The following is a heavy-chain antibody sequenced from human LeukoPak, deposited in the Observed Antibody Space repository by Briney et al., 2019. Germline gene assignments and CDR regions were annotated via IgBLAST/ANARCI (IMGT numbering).Heavy chain of an antibody. Sequence: PGGSLRLSCAASGFTFSSYAMSWVRPAPGKGLEWVSAISGSGGSTYYADSVKGRFTISRDNSKNTLYLQMNSLRAEDTAVYYCAKDRFLEWLLLGSFDYWGQGTLVTVSS. CDR1: GFTFSSYA. D-gene: IGHD3-3*01. V-gene: IGHV3-23*01. CDR3: AKDRFLEWLLLGSFDY. CDR2: ISGSGGST. J-gene: IGHJ4*02.